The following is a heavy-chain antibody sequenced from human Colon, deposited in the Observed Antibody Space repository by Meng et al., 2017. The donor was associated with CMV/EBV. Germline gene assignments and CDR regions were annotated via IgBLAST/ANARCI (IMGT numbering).Heavy chain of an antibody. V-gene: IGHV3-48*03. J-gene: IGHJ4*02. CDR2: ISFSGNTI. CDR1: GFTFSSYE. CDR3: ARVGYFDRYYFDY. Sequence: GESLKISCAASGFTFSSYEMNWIRQAPGKGLECIAYISFSGNTIYYADSVKGRFTVSRDNAKNSLFLQMNSLRAEDTAVYYCARVGYFDRYYFDYWGQGTLVTVSS. D-gene: IGHD3-9*01.